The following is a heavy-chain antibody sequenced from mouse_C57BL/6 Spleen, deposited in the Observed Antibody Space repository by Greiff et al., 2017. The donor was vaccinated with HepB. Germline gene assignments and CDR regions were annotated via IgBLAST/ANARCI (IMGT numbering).Heavy chain of an antibody. CDR1: GFTFSSYT. V-gene: IGHV5-9*01. CDR2: ISGGGGNT. D-gene: IGHD1-1*01. CDR3: ASHLLYYYGSRRNYYAMDY. Sequence: EVQLVESGGGLVKPGGSLKLSCAASGFTFSSYTMSWVRQTPEKRLEWVATISGGGGNTYYPDSVKGRFTISRDNAKNTLYLQMSSLRSEDTALYYCASHLLYYYGSRRNYYAMDYWGQGTSVTVSS. J-gene: IGHJ4*01.